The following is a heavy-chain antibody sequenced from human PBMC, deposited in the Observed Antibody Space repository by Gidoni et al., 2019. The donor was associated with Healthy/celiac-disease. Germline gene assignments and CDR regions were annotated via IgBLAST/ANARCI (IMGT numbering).Heavy chain of an antibody. V-gene: IGHV4-34*01. CDR3: ARVKSSTSFEDGELEKYYYGMDV. J-gene: IGHJ6*02. Sequence: QVQLQQWGAGLLKPSETLSLTCAVYGGSFSGYYWSWIRQPPGKGLEWIGEINHSGSTNYNPSLKSRVTISVDTSKNQFSLKLSSVTAADTAVYYCARVKSSTSFEDGELEKYYYGMDVWGQGTTVTVSS. D-gene: IGHD2-2*01. CDR1: GGSFSGYY. CDR2: INHSGST.